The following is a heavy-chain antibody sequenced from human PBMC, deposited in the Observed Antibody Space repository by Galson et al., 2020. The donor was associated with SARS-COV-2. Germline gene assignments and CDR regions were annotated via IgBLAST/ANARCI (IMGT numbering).Heavy chain of an antibody. J-gene: IGHJ5*02. V-gene: IGHV1-69*10. CDR1: GVSFKNNA. Sequence: SVKVSCKASGVSFKNNAISWVRQAPGHGLEWMGGIIPVLGTTNYAQRFQGRVTITADTSTSTAYMELRGLTFEDTAVYFCAGGDYDFWRSYLRHNWLDPWGQGTLVTVSS. CDR2: IIPVLGTT. CDR3: AGGDYDFWRSYLRHNWLDP. D-gene: IGHD3-3*01.